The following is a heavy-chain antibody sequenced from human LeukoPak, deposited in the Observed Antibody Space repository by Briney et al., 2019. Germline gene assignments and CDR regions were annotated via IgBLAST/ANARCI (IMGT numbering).Heavy chain of an antibody. J-gene: IGHJ4*02. CDR2: IKQDGSEK. V-gene: IGHV3-7*01. CDR3: ARGWIQLWPFDY. D-gene: IGHD5-18*01. CDR1: GFIFSSYW. Sequence: GGSLRLSCTPSGFIFSSYWMSWVRQAPGKGLEWVANIKQDGSEKYYVDSVKGRFAISRDNAKNSLYLQMNSLRAEDTAVYYCARGWIQLWPFDYWGQGTLVTVSS.